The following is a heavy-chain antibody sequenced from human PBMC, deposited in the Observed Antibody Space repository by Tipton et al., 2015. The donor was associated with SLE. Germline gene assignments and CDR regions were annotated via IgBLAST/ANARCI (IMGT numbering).Heavy chain of an antibody. J-gene: IGHJ3*02. CDR2: ISWNSGSI. CDR1: GFTFSSYW. Sequence: SLRLSCAASGFTFSSYWMSWVRQAPGKGLEWVSGISWNSGSIGYADSVKGRFTISRDNAKNSLYLQMNSLRAEDTALYYCAKVPGYSGYDFAFVIWGQGTMVTVSS. V-gene: IGHV3-9*01. CDR3: AKVPGYSGYDFAFVI. D-gene: IGHD5-12*01.